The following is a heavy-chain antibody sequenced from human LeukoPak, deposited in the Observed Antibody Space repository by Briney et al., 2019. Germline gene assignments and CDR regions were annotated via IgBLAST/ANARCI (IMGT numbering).Heavy chain of an antibody. D-gene: IGHD6-19*01. CDR1: GFTFSSHW. CDR3: ARISLSGWVNDH. V-gene: IGHV3-74*01. J-gene: IGHJ4*02. CDR2: ISSDGRST. Sequence: PGGSLRLSCAASGFTFSSHWMHWVRQAPGKGLVWVTRISSDGRSTSYADSVKGRFTISRDNAKNTLYLQMSSLRAEDTAVYYCARISLSGWVNDHWGQGTLVTVSS.